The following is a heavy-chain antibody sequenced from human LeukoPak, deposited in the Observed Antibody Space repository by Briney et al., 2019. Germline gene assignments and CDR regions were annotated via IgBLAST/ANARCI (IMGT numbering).Heavy chain of an antibody. V-gene: IGHV5-51*01. Sequence: GESLKISCKGSGYSFTTDWIAWVRQMPGKGLEWMGINYPGDSDTRYCPSFQGQVTISADNSISTVYLQWSSLKASDTGMYYCARGGRRSVAGTFDYWGQGTLVTVSS. CDR1: GYSFTTDW. D-gene: IGHD6-19*01. CDR2: NYPGDSDT. CDR3: ARGGRRSVAGTFDY. J-gene: IGHJ4*02.